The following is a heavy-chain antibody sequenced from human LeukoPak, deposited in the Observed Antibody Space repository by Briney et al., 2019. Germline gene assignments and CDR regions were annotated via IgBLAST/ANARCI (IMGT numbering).Heavy chain of an antibody. Sequence: GGSLRLSCAASGFTFSDYYMSWIRQAPGKGLEWVSYISSSGSTIYYADSVKGRFTISRDNAKNSLYLQMNSLRAEDTAVYYCARATPQYQPPQDYGMDVWGQGTTVTVSS. CDR3: ARATPQYQPPQDYGMDV. D-gene: IGHD2-2*01. CDR1: GFTFSDYY. J-gene: IGHJ6*02. CDR2: ISSSGSTI. V-gene: IGHV3-11*01.